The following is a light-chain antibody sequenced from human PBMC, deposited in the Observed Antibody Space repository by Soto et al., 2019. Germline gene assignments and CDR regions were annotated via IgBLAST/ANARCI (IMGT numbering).Light chain of an antibody. CDR1: RSILYSSNNKNN. J-gene: IGKJ1*01. CDR3: QQYYSIPWT. Sequence: DIVMTQSPDSLAVSLGERATINCKSSRSILYSSNNKNNLAWYQQKPGQPPKLLIYWASTRESGVPDRFSGSGSGTDFTLTISSLRAEDVAVYYCQQYYSIPWTFGQGTKVEN. V-gene: IGKV4-1*01. CDR2: WAS.